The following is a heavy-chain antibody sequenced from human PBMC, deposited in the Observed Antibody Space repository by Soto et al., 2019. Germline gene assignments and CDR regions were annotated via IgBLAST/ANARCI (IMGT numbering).Heavy chain of an antibody. CDR2: IYPGDSDT. J-gene: IGHJ6*02. CDR3: AGAAAGLGKYYYGMDV. CDR1: GCSFTSYW. Sequence: GESLKISCKGSGCSFTSYWIGWVRQMPGKGLEWMGIIYPGDSDTRYSPSFQGQVTISADKSISTAYLQWSSLKASDTAMYYGAGAAAGLGKYYYGMDVWGQGTTVSVSS. D-gene: IGHD6-13*01. V-gene: IGHV5-51*01.